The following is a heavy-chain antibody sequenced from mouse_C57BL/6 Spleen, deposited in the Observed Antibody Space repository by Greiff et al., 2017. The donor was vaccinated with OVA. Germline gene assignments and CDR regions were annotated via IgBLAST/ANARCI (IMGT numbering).Heavy chain of an antibody. V-gene: IGHV1-52*01. J-gene: IGHJ2*01. Sequence: QVQLQQPGAELVRPGSSVKLSCKASGYTFTSYWMHWVKQRPIQGLEWIGNIDPSDSETHYNQKFKDKATLTVDKSSSTAYMQLSSLTSEDSAVYYCARRPNYYGFDYWGQGTTLTVSS. CDR2: IDPSDSET. D-gene: IGHD1-1*01. CDR1: GYTFTSYW. CDR3: ARRPNYYGFDY.